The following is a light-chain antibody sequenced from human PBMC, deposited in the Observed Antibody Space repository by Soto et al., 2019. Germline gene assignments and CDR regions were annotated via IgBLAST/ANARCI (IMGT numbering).Light chain of an antibody. Sequence: IVVTQSPATLSVSPGEGVTLSCRASQGVGSNLAWYQQRPGQAPRLLIYDASTRATGIPDRFSGSGSGTEFTLTISSLQSEDFAVYYCQQYYDWPITFGQGTRLDIK. CDR1: QGVGSN. CDR2: DAS. J-gene: IGKJ5*01. CDR3: QQYYDWPIT. V-gene: IGKV3-15*01.